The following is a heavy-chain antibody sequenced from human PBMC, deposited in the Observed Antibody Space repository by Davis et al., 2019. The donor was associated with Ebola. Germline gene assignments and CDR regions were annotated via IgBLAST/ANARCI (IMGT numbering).Heavy chain of an antibody. D-gene: IGHD3-3*01. Sequence: PGGSLRLSCKGSGYSFTSYWISWVRQMPGKGLEWMGRIDPSDSYTNYSPSFQGHVTISADKSISTAYLQWSSLKASDTAMYYCARHQVTISDPINWFDPWGQGTLVTVSS. CDR2: IDPSDSYT. J-gene: IGHJ5*02. CDR3: ARHQVTISDPINWFDP. V-gene: IGHV5-10-1*01. CDR1: GYSFTSYW.